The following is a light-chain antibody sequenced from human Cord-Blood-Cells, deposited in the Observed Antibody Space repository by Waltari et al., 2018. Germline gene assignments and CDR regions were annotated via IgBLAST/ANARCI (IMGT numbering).Light chain of an antibody. Sequence: DIVMTQSPDSLAVSLGERATINCKSSQSVLYSSNNKNYLAWYQQKPGQPPKLLIYWASTRESGVSDRCSGSGSGTDFTLTISSLQAEDVAVYYCQQYYSTPFTFGPGTKVDIK. V-gene: IGKV4-1*01. CDR1: QSVLYSSNNKNY. CDR3: QQYYSTPFT. CDR2: WAS. J-gene: IGKJ3*01.